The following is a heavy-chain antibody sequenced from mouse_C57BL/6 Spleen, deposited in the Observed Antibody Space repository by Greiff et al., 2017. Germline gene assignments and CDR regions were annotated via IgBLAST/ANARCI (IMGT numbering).Heavy chain of an antibody. CDR3: ARYYGSRGYFDV. J-gene: IGHJ1*03. V-gene: IGHV5-17*01. CDR2: ISSGSSTI. D-gene: IGHD1-1*01. CDR1: GFTFSDYG. Sequence: EVQLVESGGGLVKPGGSLKLSCAASGFTFSDYGMHWVRQAPEKGLEWVAYISSGSSTIYYADTVKGRFTISRDNAKNTLFLQMTSLRSEDTAMYYCARYYGSRGYFDVWGTGTTVTVSS.